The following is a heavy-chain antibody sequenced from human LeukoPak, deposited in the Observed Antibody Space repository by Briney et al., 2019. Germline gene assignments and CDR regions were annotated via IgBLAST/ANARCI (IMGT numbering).Heavy chain of an antibody. CDR1: GGTFSSYA. D-gene: IGHD2-2*01. Sequence: GASVKVSCKASGGTFSSYAISWVRQAPGQGLEWMGGIIPIFGTANYAQKFQGRVTMTADTSTSAAYMELRSLTSDDTAVYYCARVGSYCTSTSCFDYWGQGTLVTVSS. CDR2: IIPIFGTA. V-gene: IGHV1-69*06. CDR3: ARVGSYCTSTSCFDY. J-gene: IGHJ4*02.